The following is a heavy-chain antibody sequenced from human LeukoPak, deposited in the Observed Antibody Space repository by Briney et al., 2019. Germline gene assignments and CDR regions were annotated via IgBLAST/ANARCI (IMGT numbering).Heavy chain of an antibody. CDR1: GYSISSGYY. D-gene: IGHD2-8*01. J-gene: IGHJ4*02. Sequence: PSETLSLTCTVSGYSISSGYYWGWIRRPPGKGLEWIGSIYHSGSTFDNPSLKSRVTISVDTSKNQFSLKLSSVTAADTAVYYCARSPGYCTNGVCYWNRSFDYWGQGTLVTVSS. CDR2: IYHSGST. CDR3: ARSPGYCTNGVCYWNRSFDY. V-gene: IGHV4-38-2*02.